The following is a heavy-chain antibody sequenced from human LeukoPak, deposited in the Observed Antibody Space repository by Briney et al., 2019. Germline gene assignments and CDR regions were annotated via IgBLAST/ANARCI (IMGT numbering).Heavy chain of an antibody. D-gene: IGHD6-13*01. CDR3: ARGTTAAAGIFDC. CDR1: GGSIRSYY. J-gene: IGHJ4*02. V-gene: IGHV4-4*07. CDR2: IYSSGST. Sequence: PSETLSLTCSVSGGSIRSYYWSWVRQPAGKGLEWIGRIYSSGSTNYNPSLNSRVTMSVDTSNNQFSLRLTSVTAADTAVYYCARGTTAAAGIFDCWGQGTLVTVSS.